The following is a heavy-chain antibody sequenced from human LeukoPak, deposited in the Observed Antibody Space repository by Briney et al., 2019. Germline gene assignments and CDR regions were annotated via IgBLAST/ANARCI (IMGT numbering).Heavy chain of an antibody. CDR3: VCPDGYIFY. D-gene: IGHD5-24*01. CDR1: GFSFTSYW. Sequence: GESLKISCKGSGFSFTSYWLGWVRQMPGKGLEWMGIIYPSDSDTKYSPSFQGQVTISADKSITTAYLQWSSLKASDTAMYYCVCPDGYIFYWGQGTLVTVSS. V-gene: IGHV5-51*01. J-gene: IGHJ4*02. CDR2: IYPSDSDT.